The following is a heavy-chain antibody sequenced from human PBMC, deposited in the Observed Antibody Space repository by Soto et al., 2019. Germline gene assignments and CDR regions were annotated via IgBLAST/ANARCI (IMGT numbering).Heavy chain of an antibody. CDR2: INHSGST. CDR3: ATTTGLGFDP. Sequence: QVQLQQWGAGLLKPSETLSLTCAVYGGSFSGYYWSWIRQPPGKGLEWIGEINHSGSTNYNPSLKSRVTISVDTSKNQFSPKLSSVTAADTAVYYCATTTGLGFDPWGQGTLVTVSS. CDR1: GGSFSGYY. V-gene: IGHV4-34*01. D-gene: IGHD4-17*01. J-gene: IGHJ5*02.